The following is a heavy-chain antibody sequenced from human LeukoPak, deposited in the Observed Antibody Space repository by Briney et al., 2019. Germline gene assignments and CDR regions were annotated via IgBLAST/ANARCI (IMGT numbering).Heavy chain of an antibody. Sequence: ASVKVSCKASGYTFTGYYMHWVRQAPGQGLEWMGWINPNSGGTNYAQKFQGRVTMTRDTSISTAYMELSRLRSDDTAVYYCAKEKGFYDSSGYGENAFDIWGQGTMVTVSS. V-gene: IGHV1-2*02. CDR1: GYTFTGYY. CDR2: INPNSGGT. CDR3: AKEKGFYDSSGYGENAFDI. D-gene: IGHD3-22*01. J-gene: IGHJ3*02.